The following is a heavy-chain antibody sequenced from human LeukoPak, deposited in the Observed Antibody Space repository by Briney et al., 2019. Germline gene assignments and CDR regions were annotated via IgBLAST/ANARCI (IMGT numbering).Heavy chain of an antibody. D-gene: IGHD3-10*01. J-gene: IGHJ1*01. CDR3: ARDAPNYYGSGSYYNGFFQH. CDR2: ISSNGGRT. CDR1: GFTFSSYA. V-gene: IGHV3-64*01. Sequence: GGSLRLSCAASGFTFSSYAMHWVRQAPGKGLEYVSAISSNGGRTYYANSVRGRFTISRDNSKNLLFLQMGSLRPEDMAVYYCARDAPNYYGSGSYYNGFFQHWGQGTLVTVSS.